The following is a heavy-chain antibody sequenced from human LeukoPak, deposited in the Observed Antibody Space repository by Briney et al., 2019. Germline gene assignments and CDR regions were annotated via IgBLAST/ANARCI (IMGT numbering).Heavy chain of an antibody. Sequence: EASVTVSCKASGYTFTSYGISWVRQAPGQGLEWMGWISAYNGNTNYAQKLQGRVTMTTDTSTSTAYMELRSLRSDDTAVYYCARDVDTTLITVFDYWGQGTLVTVSS. V-gene: IGHV1-18*01. CDR2: ISAYNGNT. J-gene: IGHJ4*02. D-gene: IGHD5-18*01. CDR3: ARDVDTTLITVFDY. CDR1: GYTFTSYG.